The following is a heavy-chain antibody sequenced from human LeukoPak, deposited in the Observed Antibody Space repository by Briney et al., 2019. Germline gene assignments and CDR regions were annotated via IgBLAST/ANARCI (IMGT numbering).Heavy chain of an antibody. J-gene: IGHJ4*02. CDR3: ATTPTYYDFWSGLVGYFDY. CDR1: GYSISSGYY. V-gene: IGHV4-38-2*02. Sequence: SETLSLTCTAPGYSISSGYYWGWIRPPPGKGLEWIGSIYHSGSTYYNPSLKSRVTIPVDTSKNQFSLKLSSVTAADTAVYYCATTPTYYDFWSGLVGYFDYWGQGTLVTVSS. D-gene: IGHD3-3*01. CDR2: IYHSGST.